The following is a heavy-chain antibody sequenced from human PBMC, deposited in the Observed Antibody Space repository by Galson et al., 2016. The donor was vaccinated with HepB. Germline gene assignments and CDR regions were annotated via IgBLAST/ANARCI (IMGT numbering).Heavy chain of an antibody. CDR3: GKHGGFDY. V-gene: IGHV3-23*01. D-gene: IGHD3-16*01. CDR1: GFSFSNSG. CDR2: ITRGGDAT. J-gene: IGHJ4*02. Sequence: SLRLSCAASGFSFSNSGMSWVRQAPGRGLEWVSGITRGGDATLYADFVKGRFTISRDNSKNTLYLYMNNLTAGDTAIYYCGKHGGFDYWGQGALVTVSS.